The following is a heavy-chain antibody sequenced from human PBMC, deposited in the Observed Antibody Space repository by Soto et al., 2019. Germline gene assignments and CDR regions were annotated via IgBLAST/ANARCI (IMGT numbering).Heavy chain of an antibody. V-gene: IGHV3-21*01. CDR3: ARGGRTYYFDY. CDR2: ISSSSNYK. CDR1: GLTFSSYS. Sequence: GGSLRLSCAASGLTFSSYSMNWVRQAPGKGLEWVSSISSSSNYKYYADSVKGRFTISRDNAKNSLYLQMNSLRAEDTAVYYCARGGRTYYFDYWGQGTLVTVS. J-gene: IGHJ4*02.